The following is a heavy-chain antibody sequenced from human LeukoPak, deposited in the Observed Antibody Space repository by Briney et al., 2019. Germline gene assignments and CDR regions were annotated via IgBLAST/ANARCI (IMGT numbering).Heavy chain of an antibody. CDR1: GFTFSSYA. CDR3: ATKDIVVVVAARAFDI. V-gene: IGHV3-23*01. CDR2: ISGSGGST. D-gene: IGHD2-15*01. J-gene: IGHJ3*02. Sequence: GGSLRLSCAASGFTFSSYAMSWVRQAPGKGLEWVSAISGSGGSTYYADSVKGRFTVSRDNSKNTLYLQMNSLRAEDTAVYYCATKDIVVVVAARAFDIWGQGTMVTVSS.